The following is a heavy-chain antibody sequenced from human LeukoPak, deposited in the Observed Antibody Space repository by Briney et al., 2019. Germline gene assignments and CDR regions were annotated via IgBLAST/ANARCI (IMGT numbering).Heavy chain of an antibody. D-gene: IGHD3-22*01. CDR2: TSSSDAGT. Sequence: GGSLRLSCPASGFTLSTYAMSWVRQTPAKGLEWVAATSSSDAGTYHADSVRGRFTISRDPAKNSLYLQMSSVRAEDTAVYYCAREYWGYYDDSGYPFDNWGQGTLVTVSS. V-gene: IGHV3-23*01. CDR3: AREYWGYYDDSGYPFDN. CDR1: GFTLSTYA. J-gene: IGHJ4*02.